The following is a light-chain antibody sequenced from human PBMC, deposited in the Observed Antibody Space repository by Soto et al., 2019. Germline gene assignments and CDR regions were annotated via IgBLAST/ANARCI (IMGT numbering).Light chain of an antibody. CDR2: GAS. J-gene: IGKJ1*01. CDR1: QSVSGSY. V-gene: IGKV3-20*01. CDR3: QQYGGSSWT. Sequence: EIVLTQSPGTLSLSPGARVPLSCRASQSVSGSYLAWYQQNPGQAPRLLIHGASSRATGIPDRFSGSESGTDFTLTISRLEPEDFAVYYCQQYGGSSWTFGQGTKVDI.